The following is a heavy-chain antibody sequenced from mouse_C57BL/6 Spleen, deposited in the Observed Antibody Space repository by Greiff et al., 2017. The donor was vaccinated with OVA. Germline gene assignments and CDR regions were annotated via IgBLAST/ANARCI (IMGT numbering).Heavy chain of an antibody. CDR3: ARDSDYGSSYGAY. Sequence: QVQLQQPGAELVRPGSSVKLSCKASGYTFTSYWMHWVKPRPIQGLEWIGNIDPSDSETHYNQKFKDKATLTVDKSSSTAYMQLSSLTSEDSAVYYGARDSDYGSSYGAYWGQGTLVTVSA. J-gene: IGHJ3*01. D-gene: IGHD1-1*01. CDR2: IDPSDSET. V-gene: IGHV1-52*01. CDR1: GYTFTSYW.